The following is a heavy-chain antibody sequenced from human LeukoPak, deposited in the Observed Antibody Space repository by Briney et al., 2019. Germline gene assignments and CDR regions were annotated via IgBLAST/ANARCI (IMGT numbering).Heavy chain of an antibody. CDR1: VGTFSSYA. CDR3: ARGVSSGYSDAFDI. D-gene: IGHD3-22*01. Sequence: SVKVSCKASVGTFSSYAISWVRQAPGQGLEWMGRIIPILGIANYAQNFQGRVTITADKSTSTAYMELSSLRSEDTAVYYCARGVSSGYSDAFDIWGQGTMVIVSS. J-gene: IGHJ3*02. V-gene: IGHV1-69*04. CDR2: IIPILGIA.